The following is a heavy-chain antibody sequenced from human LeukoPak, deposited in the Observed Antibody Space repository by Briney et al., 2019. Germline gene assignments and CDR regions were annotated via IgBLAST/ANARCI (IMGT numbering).Heavy chain of an antibody. D-gene: IGHD2-2*01. CDR3: ARVGGCSSTSCYEGCFDP. Sequence: ASVKVSCKASGGTFSSYAISWVRQAPGQGLEWMGGIIPTFGTANYAQKFQGRVTITADESTSTAYMELSSLRSEDTAVYYCARVGGCSSTSCYEGCFDPWGQGTLVTVSS. CDR1: GGTFSSYA. V-gene: IGHV1-69*13. CDR2: IIPTFGTA. J-gene: IGHJ5*02.